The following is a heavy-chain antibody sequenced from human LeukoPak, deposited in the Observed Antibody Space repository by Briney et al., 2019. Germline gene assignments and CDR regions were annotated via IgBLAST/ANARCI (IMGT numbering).Heavy chain of an antibody. D-gene: IGHD4-11*01. CDR1: GGSISSGDYY. Sequence: ASQTLSLTCTVSGGSISSGDYYWNWIRQPLGKGLEWIGYIYYSGSTYYNPSLKSRVTISVDTSKNQFSLQLSSVTAADTAVYYCARGYSNFPYYYMDVWGKGTTVTVSS. J-gene: IGHJ6*03. CDR2: IYYSGST. CDR3: ARGYSNFPYYYMDV. V-gene: IGHV4-30-4*08.